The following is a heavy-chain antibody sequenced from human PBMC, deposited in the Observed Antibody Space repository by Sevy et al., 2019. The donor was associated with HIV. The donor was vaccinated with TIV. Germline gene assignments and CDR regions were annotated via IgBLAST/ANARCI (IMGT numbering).Heavy chain of an antibody. D-gene: IGHD5-18*01. J-gene: IGHJ4*02. CDR2: MNPNSGNT. Sequence: ASVKVSCKASGYTFTSYDINWVRQATGQGLEWMRWMNPNSGNTGYAQKFQGRVTMTRNTSISTAYMELSSLRSEDTAVYYCARGLGRGYSYGSGFDYWGQGTLVTVSS. V-gene: IGHV1-8*01. CDR1: GYTFTSYD. CDR3: ARGLGRGYSYGSGFDY.